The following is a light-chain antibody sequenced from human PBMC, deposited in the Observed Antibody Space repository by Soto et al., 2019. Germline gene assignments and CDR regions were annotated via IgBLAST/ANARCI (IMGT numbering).Light chain of an antibody. J-gene: IGKJ1*01. CDR3: YQYGSSPGK. V-gene: IGKV1-39*01. Sequence: TSLASQTISRYLNWYQQRPGKAPNLLIYSASSLQSGVPSRFSGSGSGKDFTLTTSSSEPEDFPVYYCYQYGSSPGKLGQGTKVDIK. CDR2: SAS. CDR1: QTISRY.